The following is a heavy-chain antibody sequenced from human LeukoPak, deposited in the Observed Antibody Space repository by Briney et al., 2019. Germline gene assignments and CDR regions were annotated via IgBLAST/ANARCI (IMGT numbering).Heavy chain of an antibody. D-gene: IGHD6-13*01. V-gene: IGHV1-2*06. CDR3: ARGGAAADPFFDY. CDR1: GYTFTGYY. J-gene: IGHJ4*02. Sequence: GASVKVSCKASGYTFTGYYMHWVRQAPGQGLEWMGRINPNSGGTNYAQKFQGRVTMTRDTSISTAYMELSRLRSDDTAVYYCARGGAAADPFFDYWGQGTLVTVSS. CDR2: INPNSGGT.